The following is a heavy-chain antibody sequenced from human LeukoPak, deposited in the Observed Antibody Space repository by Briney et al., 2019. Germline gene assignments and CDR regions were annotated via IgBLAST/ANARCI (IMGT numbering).Heavy chain of an antibody. V-gene: IGHV4-34*01. Sequence: PSETLSLTCAVYGGSFSGYYWSWIRQPPGKGLEWIGEINHSGSTNYNPSLKSRVTISVDTSRNQFSLKLSSVTAADTAVYYCARGGSTSCYFKFCHWFDPWGQGTLVTVSS. CDR3: ARGGSTSCYFKFCHWFDP. D-gene: IGHD2-2*01. CDR1: GGSFSGYY. J-gene: IGHJ5*02. CDR2: INHSGST.